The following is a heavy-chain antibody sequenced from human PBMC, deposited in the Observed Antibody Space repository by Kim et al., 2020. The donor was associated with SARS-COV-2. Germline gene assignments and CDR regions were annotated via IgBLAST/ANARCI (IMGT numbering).Heavy chain of an antibody. D-gene: IGHD3-10*01. Sequence: ASVKVSCKASGYTFTRYPMNWVRQAPGQGLEWMGWINTNTGNPTYAQGFTGRFVFSLDTSVSTAYLQISSLMAEDTAVYYCARDLMYYTMLRGIKPIDPLSPIWGQGTMVTVSS. V-gene: IGHV7-4-1*02. CDR3: ARDLMYYTMLRGIKPIDPLSPI. J-gene: IGHJ3*02. CDR1: GYTFTRYP. CDR2: INTNTGNP.